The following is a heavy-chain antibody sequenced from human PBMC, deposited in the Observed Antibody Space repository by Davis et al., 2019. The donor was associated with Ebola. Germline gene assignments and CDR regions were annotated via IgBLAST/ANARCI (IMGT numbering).Heavy chain of an antibody. Sequence: SETLSLTCTVSGGSISSGTYYWGWVRQPPGKGLEWIGSMYYSGSTYNNPALRGRVTTSVDTSKNQFSLKLRSVTAADTAVYFCARLSGLFSSSSGALYFDLWGRGTLVSVSS. CDR1: GGSISSGTYY. CDR3: ARLSGLFSSSSGALYFDL. CDR2: MYYSGST. D-gene: IGHD6-6*01. J-gene: IGHJ2*01. V-gene: IGHV4-39*07.